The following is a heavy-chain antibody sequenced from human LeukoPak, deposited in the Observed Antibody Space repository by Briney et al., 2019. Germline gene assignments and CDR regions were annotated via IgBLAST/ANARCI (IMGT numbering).Heavy chain of an antibody. V-gene: IGHV1-46*01. J-gene: IGHJ4*02. CDR3: ARAANYDFWSGYY. D-gene: IGHD3-3*01. CDR1: GYIFTNYY. Sequence: GASVKVSCKASGYIFTNYYMHWVRQAPGQGLGWMGIINPSGGSTSYAQKFQGRVTMTRDTSTSTVYMELSSLRSEDTAVYYCARAANYDFWSGYYWGQGTLVTVSS. CDR2: INPSGGST.